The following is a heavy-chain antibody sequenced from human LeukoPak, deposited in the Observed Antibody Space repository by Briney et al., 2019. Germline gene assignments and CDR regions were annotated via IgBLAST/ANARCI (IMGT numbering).Heavy chain of an antibody. J-gene: IGHJ4*02. D-gene: IGHD6-13*01. V-gene: IGHV4-34*01. CDR3: ARAAAISSWSDY. CDR1: GGSFSGYY. CDR2: INHSGST. Sequence: SETLSLTCAVYGGSFSGYYWSWIRQPPGHGLEWIGEINHSGSTNYNPSLKSRVTISVDTSKNQFSLKLSSVTAADTAVYYCARAAAISSWSDYWGQGTLVTVSS.